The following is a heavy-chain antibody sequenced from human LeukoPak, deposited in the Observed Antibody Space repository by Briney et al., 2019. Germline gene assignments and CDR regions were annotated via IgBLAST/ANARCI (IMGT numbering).Heavy chain of an antibody. CDR1: GGSISNYY. D-gene: IGHD3-22*01. CDR3: ARALYYDSSGYWHKIDAFDI. J-gene: IGHJ3*02. V-gene: IGHV4-59*01. Sequence: SETLSLTCTVSGGSISNYYWSWIRQPPGKGLEWVRYIYYSGSTNYNPSLKSRVTISVDTSKNQFSLKLSSVTAADTAVYYCARALYYDSSGYWHKIDAFDIWGQGTMVTVSS. CDR2: IYYSGST.